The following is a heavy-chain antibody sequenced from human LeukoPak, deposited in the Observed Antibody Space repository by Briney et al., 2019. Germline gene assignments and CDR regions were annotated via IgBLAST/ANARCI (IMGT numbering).Heavy chain of an antibody. J-gene: IGHJ4*02. D-gene: IGHD5-24*01. CDR2: ISGSGGRT. CDR1: GFTFSSYD. CDR3: SKDQTLSEEMKYLVY. Sequence: GGSLRLSCAASGFTFSSYDMNWVRQAPGKGLEWVSGISGSGGRTYYADAVKGRFTISRDESKNTLYMEMNSLRAEDTAVYYSSKDQTLSEEMKYLVYWGEGTLVSVSS. V-gene: IGHV3-23*01.